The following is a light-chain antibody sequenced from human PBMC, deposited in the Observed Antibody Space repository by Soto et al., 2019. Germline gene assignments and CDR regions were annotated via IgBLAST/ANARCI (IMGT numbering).Light chain of an antibody. V-gene: IGLV2-23*03. Sequence: QSALTQPASVSGSPGQSSTISCTGSSSDVGSYNLVSWYQQYPGKAPKLMIFEGNKRPSGVSNRFSASKSGNTASLTISGLQAEDEADYYCWSYAGRRTFEVFGGGTQLTVL. CDR3: WSYAGRRTFEV. J-gene: IGLJ2*01. CDR2: EGN. CDR1: SSDVGSYNL.